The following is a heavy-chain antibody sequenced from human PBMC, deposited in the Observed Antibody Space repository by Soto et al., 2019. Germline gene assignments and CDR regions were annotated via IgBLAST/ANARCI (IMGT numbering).Heavy chain of an antibody. CDR3: ASPIQKEGYYDILTDWAFDI. J-gene: IGHJ3*02. CDR1: GFTFSSYW. D-gene: IGHD3-9*01. V-gene: IGHV3-7*05. Sequence: GGSLRLSCAASGFTFSSYWMSWVRQAPGKGLEWVANIKQDGSEKYYVDSVKGRFTISRDNAKNSLYLQMNSLRAEDTAVYYCASPIQKEGYYDILTDWAFDIWGQGTMVTVSS. CDR2: IKQDGSEK.